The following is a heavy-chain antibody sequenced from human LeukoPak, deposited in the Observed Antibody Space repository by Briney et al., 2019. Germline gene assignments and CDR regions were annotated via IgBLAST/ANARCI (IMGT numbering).Heavy chain of an antibody. V-gene: IGHV3-33*01. D-gene: IGHD4-17*01. CDR1: GFTLINYG. Sequence: GRFLRLSCAASGFTLINYGIHWVRQAPGKGLEWVAVIWYDGTDKYYADSVKGRFTISRDNSKNTLYLQMNSLRGEDTAVYYCARDGRAVNPFNAFDIWGQGTVVTVSS. CDR2: IWYDGTDK. J-gene: IGHJ3*02. CDR3: ARDGRAVNPFNAFDI.